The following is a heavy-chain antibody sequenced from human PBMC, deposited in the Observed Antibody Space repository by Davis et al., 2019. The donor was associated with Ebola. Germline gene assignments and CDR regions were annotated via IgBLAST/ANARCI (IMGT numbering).Heavy chain of an antibody. V-gene: IGHV3-15*07. CDR3: ARQVWNFDNWFDP. Sequence: PGGSLRLSCAASGFTFSNAWMNWVRQAPGKGLEWVGRIKSKTDGGTTDYAAPVKGRFTISRDDSKNTLYLQMNSLRAEDTAVYYCARQVWNFDNWFDPWGQGTLVTVSS. D-gene: IGHD1-7*01. CDR1: GFTFSNAW. CDR2: IKSKTDGGTT. J-gene: IGHJ5*02.